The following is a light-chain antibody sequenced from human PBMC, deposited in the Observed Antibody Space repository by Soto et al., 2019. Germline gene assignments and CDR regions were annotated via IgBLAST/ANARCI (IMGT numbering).Light chain of an antibody. J-gene: IGLJ3*02. CDR3: QTWGTGIQV. V-gene: IGLV4-69*01. CDR2: VNSDGSH. Sequence: QPVLTQSPSASASLGASVKLTCTLSSGHSSYAIAWHQQQPEKGPRYLMKVNSDGSHNKGDGIPDRFSGSSSGAERYLTISSLQSEDEADYYCQTWGTGIQVFGGGTKLTV. CDR1: SGHSSYA.